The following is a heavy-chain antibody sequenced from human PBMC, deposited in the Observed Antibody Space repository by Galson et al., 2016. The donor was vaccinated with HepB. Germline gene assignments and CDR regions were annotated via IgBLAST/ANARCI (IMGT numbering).Heavy chain of an antibody. Sequence: SVKVSCKASGYTFTSYGISWVRQAPGQGLEWMGWISAYNGNTNYAQKLQGRVTMTTDTSTSTAYMELRSLRSDDTAVYYCARDIITIFGVVINYYYGMDVWGQGTTVTVSS. D-gene: IGHD3-3*01. CDR1: GYTFTSYG. J-gene: IGHJ6*02. CDR2: ISAYNGNT. V-gene: IGHV1-18*01. CDR3: ARDIITIFGVVINYYYGMDV.